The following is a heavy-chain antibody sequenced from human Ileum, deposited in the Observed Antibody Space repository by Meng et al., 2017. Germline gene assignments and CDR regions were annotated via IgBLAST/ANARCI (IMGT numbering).Heavy chain of an antibody. V-gene: IGHV3-48*03. CDR3: SRGRVVRGASYYYGLDV. CDR1: GFTFSIYD. Sequence: GSLRLSCAASGFTFSIYDMTWVRQAPGRGLEWVSYIRSSGSTMDYADSVKGRFTISRDNAKNSLYLQMNSLRAEDTAIYYCSRGRVVRGASYYYGLDVWGQGTTVTVSS. D-gene: IGHD3-10*01. J-gene: IGHJ6*02. CDR2: IRSSGSTM.